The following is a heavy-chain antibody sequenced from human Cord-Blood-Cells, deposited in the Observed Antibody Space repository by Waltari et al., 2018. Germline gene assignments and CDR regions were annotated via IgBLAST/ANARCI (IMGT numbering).Heavy chain of an antibody. CDR1: GYSFTRYW. CDR3: ARRYYYDSSGYYFDY. D-gene: IGHD3-22*01. V-gene: IGHV5-51*01. Sequence: EVQLVQSGAEVKKPGESLKISCKGSGYSFTRYWIGWGRQMSGKGLEWMGIIYPGDSDTRYSPSFQGQVTISADKSISTAYLQWSSLKASDTAMYYCARRYYYDSSGYYFDYWGQGTLVTVSS. CDR2: IYPGDSDT. J-gene: IGHJ4*02.